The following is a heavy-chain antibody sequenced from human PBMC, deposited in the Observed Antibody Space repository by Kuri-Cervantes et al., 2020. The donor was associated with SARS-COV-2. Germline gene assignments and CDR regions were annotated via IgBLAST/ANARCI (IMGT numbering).Heavy chain of an antibody. CDR1: GGSFSGYY. D-gene: IGHD2-2*01. CDR3: ARAGKSKRGTGPKYQLLNNWFDP. J-gene: IGHJ5*02. Sequence: SETLSLTCAVYGGSFSGYYWSWIRQPPGDGLEWIGEINHSGSTNYNPSLKSRVTISVDTSKYQFSLKLSSVTAADTAVYYWARAGKSKRGTGPKYQLLNNWFDPWGQGTLVTVSS. V-gene: IGHV4-34*01. CDR2: INHSGST.